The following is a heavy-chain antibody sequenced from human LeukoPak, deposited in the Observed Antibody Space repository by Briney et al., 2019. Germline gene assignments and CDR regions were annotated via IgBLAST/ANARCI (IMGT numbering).Heavy chain of an antibody. Sequence: GRSLRLSCAASGFTFSSYGMHWVRQAPGKGLEWVAVMSYDGSNKDYADSVKGRFTISRDNSENTLYLQMNSLRAEDTAVYYCAKVGPFDRSYMYYFDYWGQGTLVTVSS. D-gene: IGHD3-16*01. CDR2: MSYDGSNK. J-gene: IGHJ4*02. CDR1: GFTFSSYG. V-gene: IGHV3-30*18. CDR3: AKVGPFDRSYMYYFDY.